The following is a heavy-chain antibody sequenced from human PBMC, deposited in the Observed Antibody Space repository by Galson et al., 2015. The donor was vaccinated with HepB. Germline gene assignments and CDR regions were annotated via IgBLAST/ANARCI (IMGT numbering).Heavy chain of an antibody. CDR3: ATSYYYDSSGYKGAIDY. J-gene: IGHJ4*02. D-gene: IGHD3-22*01. V-gene: IGHV5-10-1*01. Sequence: GKGLEWMGRIDPSDSYIKYSPSFQGHVTISADKSISTAYLQWSSLKASDTAMYYCATSYYYDSSGYKGAIDYWGQGTLVTVSP. CDR2: IDPSDSYI.